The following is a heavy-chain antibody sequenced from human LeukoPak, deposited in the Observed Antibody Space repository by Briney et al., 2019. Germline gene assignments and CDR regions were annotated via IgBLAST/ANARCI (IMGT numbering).Heavy chain of an antibody. CDR2: INPNSGGT. J-gene: IGHJ4*02. CDR3: ATRSGSYYFPFDY. Sequence: ASVKVSCKASGYTFTGYYMHWVRQALGQGLEWMGWINPNSGGTNYAQKFQGRVTMTRDTSISTAYMELSRLRSDDTAVYYCATRSGSYYFPFDYWGQGTLVTVSS. D-gene: IGHD1-26*01. V-gene: IGHV1-2*02. CDR1: GYTFTGYY.